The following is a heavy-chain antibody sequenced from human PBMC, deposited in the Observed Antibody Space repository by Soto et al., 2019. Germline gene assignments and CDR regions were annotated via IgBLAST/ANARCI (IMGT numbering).Heavy chain of an antibody. CDR3: ARTRSAWSDFHYYSLDV. J-gene: IGHJ6*02. V-gene: IGHV3-23*01. Sequence: HPGGSLRLSCAASGFTFTTYAMCWVRQAPGKGLEWVSSISVSGDRTFYADSVKGRFTISRDNSNSALYVQMNSLTGEDTAVYYCARTRSAWSDFHYYSLDVWGQGTTVTVSS. CDR2: ISVSGDRT. CDR1: GFTFTTYA. D-gene: IGHD1-26*01.